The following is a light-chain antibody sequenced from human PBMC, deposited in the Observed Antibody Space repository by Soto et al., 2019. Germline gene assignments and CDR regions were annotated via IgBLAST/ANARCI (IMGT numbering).Light chain of an antibody. J-gene: IGKJ5*01. Sequence: DMPIAQSPSSMSAIVGDRVTITCRASQSISSWLAWYQQKPGKAPKLLIYAASSLQSGVPSRFSGSASGTEFSLTISGLQPDDFATYFCQQYNTPAMSFGQGTLLEIK. CDR3: QQYNTPAMS. V-gene: IGKV1-5*01. CDR2: AAS. CDR1: QSISSW.